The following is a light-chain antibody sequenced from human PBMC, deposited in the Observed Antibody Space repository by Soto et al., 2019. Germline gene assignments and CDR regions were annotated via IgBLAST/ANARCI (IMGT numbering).Light chain of an antibody. Sequence: EIVLTQSPGTLPLSQGERATLSCRASQSVSSSYLAWYHQKPGKAPRLLIYAASNRATGVPARLSGGWSGTEFTLAISSLQSEDFAVYYCQQYNQGITFGQGTRLEI. CDR2: AAS. CDR3: QQYNQGIT. CDR1: QSVSSSY. V-gene: IGKV3-20*01. J-gene: IGKJ5*01.